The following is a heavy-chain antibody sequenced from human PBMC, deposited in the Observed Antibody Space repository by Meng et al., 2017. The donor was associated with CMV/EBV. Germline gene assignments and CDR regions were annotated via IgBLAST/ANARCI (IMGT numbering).Heavy chain of an antibody. D-gene: IGHD6-19*01. CDR3: ATPEGGWYDY. J-gene: IGHJ4*02. V-gene: IGHV3-48*03. CDR2: ISSSGSTI. CDR1: GCTFSSYE. Sequence: GESLKISCAASGCTFSSYEMNWVRQAPGKGLEWVSYISSSGSTIYYADSVKGRFTIPRDNAKNSLYLHMNSPRAEDTAVYYCATPEGGWYDYWGQGTLVTVSS.